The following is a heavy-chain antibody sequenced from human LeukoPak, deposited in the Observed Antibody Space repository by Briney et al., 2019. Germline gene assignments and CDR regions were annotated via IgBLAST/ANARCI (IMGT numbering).Heavy chain of an antibody. D-gene: IGHD3-9*01. J-gene: IGHJ6*03. V-gene: IGHV1-8*03. CDR2: MNPNSGNT. CDR3: ARVILTGRYYYYYYMDV. Sequence: GVSVKVSCTASGYTFTSYDINWVRQATGQGLEWMGWMNPNSGNTGYAQKFQGRVTITRNTSISTAYMELSSLRSEDTAVYYCARVILTGRYYYYYYMDVWGKGTTVTVSS. CDR1: GYTFTSYD.